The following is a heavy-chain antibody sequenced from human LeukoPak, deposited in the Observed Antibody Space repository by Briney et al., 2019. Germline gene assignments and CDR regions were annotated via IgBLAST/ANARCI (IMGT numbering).Heavy chain of an antibody. D-gene: IGHD5-18*01. CDR1: GFTISSYA. CDR3: AFSALGFNYGYAY. Sequence: QPGRSLRLSCLASGFTISSYAMNWVRQAPGKELEWVSSLDESGVSTYYADSAKGRFTIYRDNSQNTLYMQLNNLRADDSAIYYCAFSALGFNYGYAYWGQGTLVTVSS. J-gene: IGHJ4*02. V-gene: IGHV3-23*01. CDR2: LDESGVST.